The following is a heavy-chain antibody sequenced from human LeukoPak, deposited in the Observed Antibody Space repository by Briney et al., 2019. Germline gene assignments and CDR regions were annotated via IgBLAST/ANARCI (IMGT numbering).Heavy chain of an antibody. CDR3: ARDGYSGSYYRLYYFFMDV. D-gene: IGHD1-26*01. V-gene: IGHV3-23*01. J-gene: IGHJ6*03. Sequence: GGSLRLSCAASGFTFSSCGMNWVRQAPGKGLEWVSSISGSGDNMDYADSVKGRFTISRDNSENTLYLQMNSLRGEDTAVYYCARDGYSGSYYRLYYFFMDVWGKGTTVTVSS. CDR2: ISGSGDNM. CDR1: GFTFSSCG.